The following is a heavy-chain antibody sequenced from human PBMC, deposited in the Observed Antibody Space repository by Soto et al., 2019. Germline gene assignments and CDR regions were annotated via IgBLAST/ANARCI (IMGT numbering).Heavy chain of an antibody. CDR3: ARAGVWHDFWSGYRDEGDPNYYYYGMDV. CDR2: ISSSSSYI. J-gene: IGHJ6*02. CDR1: GFTFSSYS. Sequence: EVQLVESGGGLVKPGGSLRLSCAASGFTFSSYSMNWVRQAPGKGLEWVSSISSSSSYIYYADSVKGRFTISRDNAKNSLYLQMNSLRAEDTAVYYCARAGVWHDFWSGYRDEGDPNYYYYGMDVWGQGTTVTVSS. D-gene: IGHD3-3*01. V-gene: IGHV3-21*01.